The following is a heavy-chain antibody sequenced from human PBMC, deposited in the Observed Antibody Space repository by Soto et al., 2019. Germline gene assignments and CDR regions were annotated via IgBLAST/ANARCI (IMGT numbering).Heavy chain of an antibody. J-gene: IGHJ6*02. CDR1: RVAFSKFI. D-gene: IGHD6-19*01. CDR3: AKVRYSSPMGYYYGMDV. CDR2: IIPIFGTA. Sequence: XSVKVSWKASRVAFSKFIVTWVRQAPGLGLEWVGGIIPIFGTANYAQKFQGRVTITADESTSTSYMEVNNLRSEDTAVYYCAKVRYSSPMGYYYGMDVWGQGTTVTVSS. V-gene: IGHV1-69*13.